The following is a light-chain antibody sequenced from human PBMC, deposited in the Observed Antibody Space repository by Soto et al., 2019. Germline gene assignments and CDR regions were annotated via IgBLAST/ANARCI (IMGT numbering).Light chain of an antibody. V-gene: IGKV1-5*03. J-gene: IGKJ1*01. CDR2: KAS. CDR1: QTIRSW. Sequence: DIQMTQSPSTLSGSVGDRVTIPWRASQTIRSWLAWYQQKPGKAPKLLIYKASTLKSGVPSRFSGSGSGTEFTLTISSLQPDDFATYYCQHYNSYSEAFGQGTKVDIK. CDR3: QHYNSYSEA.